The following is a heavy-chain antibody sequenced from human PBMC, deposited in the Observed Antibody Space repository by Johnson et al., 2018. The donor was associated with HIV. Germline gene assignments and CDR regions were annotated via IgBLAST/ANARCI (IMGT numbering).Heavy chain of an antibody. V-gene: IGHV3-23*04. CDR3: ARDATPWGGDYVGYTFDL. J-gene: IGHJ3*01. D-gene: IGHD4-17*01. CDR1: GFTFSSYA. CDR2: ISGSGGST. Sequence: VQLVESGGGVVQPGRSLRLSCAASGFTFSSYAMSWVRQAPGKGLEWVSAISGSGGSTYYADSVKGRFTISRDNARASLFLRINSLRADDSGVYYCARDATPWGGDYVGYTFDLWGQGTVVTVSS.